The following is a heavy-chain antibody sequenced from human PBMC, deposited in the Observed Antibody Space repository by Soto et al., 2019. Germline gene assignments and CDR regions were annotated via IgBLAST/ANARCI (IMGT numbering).Heavy chain of an antibody. Sequence: PSEALSLTCTVSGGSINGYFCSWMRRPPGEGREGSGDIHYSGATKLRSSLKSRLDISVDTSENQFSLKLTSVTAADTAVYYCARVLVNARYEASGYDTFDVWGQGTMVTVSS. V-gene: IGHV4-59*01. D-gene: IGHD3-22*01. CDR3: ARVLVNARYEASGYDTFDV. CDR2: IHYSGAT. CDR1: GGSINGYF. J-gene: IGHJ3*01.